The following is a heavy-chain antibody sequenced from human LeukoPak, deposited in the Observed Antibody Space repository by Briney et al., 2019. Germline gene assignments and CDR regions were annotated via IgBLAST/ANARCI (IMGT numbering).Heavy chain of an antibody. J-gene: IGHJ4*02. CDR1: GFTFSSHA. D-gene: IGHD6-19*01. V-gene: IGHV3-23*01. CDR3: ARGEAVAGT. Sequence: GGSLRLSCAASGFTFSSHAMSWVRQAPGKGLEWVSAVSGSGVNTYYADSVMGRFTISRDNSKNTVYLQMNSLRAEDTAVYYCARGEAVAGTWGQGTLVTVSS. CDR2: VSGSGVNT.